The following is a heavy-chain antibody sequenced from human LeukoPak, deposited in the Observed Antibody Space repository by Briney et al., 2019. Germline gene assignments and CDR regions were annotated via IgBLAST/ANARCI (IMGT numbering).Heavy chain of an antibody. CDR2: IKQDGSEK. J-gene: IGHJ4*02. Sequence: SGGSLRLSCAASGFTFSSYCMSWVRQAPGKGLEWVANIKQDGSEKYYVDSVKGRFTISRDNAKKSPYLQMNSLRVEDTAVYYCAREVRGVIGPADYWGQGTLVTVSS. V-gene: IGHV3-7*01. CDR1: GFTFSSYC. D-gene: IGHD3-10*01. CDR3: AREVRGVIGPADY.